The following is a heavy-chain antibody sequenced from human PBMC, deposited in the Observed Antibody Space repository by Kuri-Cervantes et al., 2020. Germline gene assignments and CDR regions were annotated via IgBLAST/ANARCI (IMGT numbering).Heavy chain of an antibody. CDR1: GFTFSTYA. V-gene: IGHV3-23*01. CDR3: AKDQIAVAGTVDY. Sequence: GESLKISCAASGFTFSTYAMNWVRQAPGKGLEWVSGISGSGGNTYYADSVKGRFTISRDNSKNTLYLQMNSLRAEDTAVYYCAKDQIAVAGTVDYWGQGTLVTVSS. CDR2: ISGSGGNT. J-gene: IGHJ4*02. D-gene: IGHD6-19*01.